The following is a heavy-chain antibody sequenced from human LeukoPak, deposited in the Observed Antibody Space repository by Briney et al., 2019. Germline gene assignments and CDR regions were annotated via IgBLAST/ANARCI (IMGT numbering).Heavy chain of an antibody. CDR3: ARYSSSSGGASYYLDY. CDR1: GFTLRNYW. D-gene: IGHD6-6*01. Sequence: GGSLRLSCTGSGFTLRNYWMHWVRQVSGQRLVWVSRISGDGSVTNYADSVQGRFTISRDNAENILYLQINNLRSEDTAVYYCARYSSSSGGASYYLDYWGHGTLVTVSS. CDR2: ISGDGSVT. V-gene: IGHV3-74*01. J-gene: IGHJ4*01.